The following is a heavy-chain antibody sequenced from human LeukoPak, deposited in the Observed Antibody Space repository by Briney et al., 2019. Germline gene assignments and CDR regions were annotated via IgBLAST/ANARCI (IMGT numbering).Heavy chain of an antibody. Sequence: GGSLRLSCAASGFTFSSYWMSWVRQAPGKGLEWVANIKQDGSEKYYVDSVKGRFTISRDNAKHSLYLQMNSLRAEDTAVYYCARENTYYYGSGSYFGTYYYYGMDVWGQGTTVTVSS. CDR2: IKQDGSEK. V-gene: IGHV3-7*01. J-gene: IGHJ6*02. D-gene: IGHD3-10*01. CDR3: ARENTYYYGSGSYFGTYYYYGMDV. CDR1: GFTFSSYW.